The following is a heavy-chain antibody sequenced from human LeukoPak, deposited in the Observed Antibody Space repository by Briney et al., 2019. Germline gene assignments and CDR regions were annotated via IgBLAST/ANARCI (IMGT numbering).Heavy chain of an antibody. CDR1: GYTFTSYG. J-gene: IGHJ4*02. D-gene: IGHD1-26*01. CDR2: ISAYNGNT. V-gene: IGHV1-18*01. Sequence: ASVKVSCKASGYTFTSYGISWVRQAPGQGLEWMGWISAYNGNTNYAQKLQGRVTMTTDTSTSTAYMELRSLRSEDTAVYYCAREGFGRGSYYVGFDYWGQGTLVTVSS. CDR3: AREGFGRGSYYVGFDY.